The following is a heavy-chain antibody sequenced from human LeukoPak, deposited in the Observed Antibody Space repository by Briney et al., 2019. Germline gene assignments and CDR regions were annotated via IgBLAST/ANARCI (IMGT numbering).Heavy chain of an antibody. CDR1: GYSFTGHY. D-gene: IGHD3-9*01. Sequence: GASVKVSCKASGYSFTGHYMHWVRQAPGQGLEWMGWINPKSGGTNYAQKFQGRVTMTRDTSISTAYMDMSSLRSDDTAVYYCASPQGDILTGYFPLDYWGQGTLVTVSS. CDR3: ASPQGDILTGYFPLDY. V-gene: IGHV1-2*02. J-gene: IGHJ4*02. CDR2: INPKSGGT.